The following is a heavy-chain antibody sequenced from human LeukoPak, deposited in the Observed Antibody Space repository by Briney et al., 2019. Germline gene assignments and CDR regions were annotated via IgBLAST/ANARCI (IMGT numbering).Heavy chain of an antibody. CDR3: ANGDSGSSSYYFDY. CDR1: GFTFSTYA. Sequence: GGSLRLSCAASGFTFSTYAMTWVRQAPGKGLESVSLISATGSTTYYADSVKGRFTISRDNSKNTLYLQMNSLRAEDTAVYYCANGDSGSSSYYFDYWGQGTLVTVSS. V-gene: IGHV3-23*01. J-gene: IGHJ4*02. D-gene: IGHD1-26*01. CDR2: ISATGSTT.